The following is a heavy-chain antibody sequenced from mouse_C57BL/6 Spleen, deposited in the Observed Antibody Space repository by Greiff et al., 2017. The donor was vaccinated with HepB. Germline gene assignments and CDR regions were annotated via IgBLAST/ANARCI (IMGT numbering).Heavy chain of an antibody. CDR3: ARGGGSSYGYFDV. V-gene: IGHV1-80*01. Sequence: QVQLQQSGAELVKPGASVKISCKASGYAFSSYWMNWVKQRPGKGLEWIGQIYPGDGDTNYNGKFKGKATLTADKSSSTAYMQLSSLTAEDSAVYFCARGGGSSYGYFDVWGTGTTVTVSS. D-gene: IGHD1-1*01. CDR2: IYPGDGDT. CDR1: GYAFSSYW. J-gene: IGHJ1*03.